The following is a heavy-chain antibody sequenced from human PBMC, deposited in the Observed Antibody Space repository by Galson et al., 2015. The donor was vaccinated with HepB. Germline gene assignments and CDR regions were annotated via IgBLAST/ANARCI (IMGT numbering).Heavy chain of an antibody. CDR3: ASRGRSAAAGMGY. CDR1: GYTFTNYA. CDR2: INAGNGNT. Sequence: SVKASCKASGYTFTNYAMHWVRQAPGQRLEWMGWINAGNGNTKYSQEFQGRVTITRDTSASTAYMELSSLRSEDTAVYYCASRGRSAAAGMGYWGQGTLVTVSS. D-gene: IGHD6-13*01. V-gene: IGHV1-3*01. J-gene: IGHJ4*02.